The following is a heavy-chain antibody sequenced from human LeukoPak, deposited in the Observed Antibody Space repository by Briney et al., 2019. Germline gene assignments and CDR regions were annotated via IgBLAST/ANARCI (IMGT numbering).Heavy chain of an antibody. CDR2: IYYSGST. CDR3: ARHKDYYYSYMDV. J-gene: IGHJ6*03. V-gene: IGHV4-39*01. CDR1: GDSISTSSYY. Sequence: SETLSLTCSVSGDSISTSSYYWGWIRQPPGKGLEWIGTIYYSGSTYYNPSLTSRVTISVDTSKNQFSLKLSSVTAVDTAVYYCARHKDYYYSYMDVWGKGTTVTISS.